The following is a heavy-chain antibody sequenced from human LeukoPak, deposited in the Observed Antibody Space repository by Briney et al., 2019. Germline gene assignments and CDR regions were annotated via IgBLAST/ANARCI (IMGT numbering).Heavy chain of an antibody. CDR2: IYSGGST. CDR3: ARESGGAFDI. CDR1: GFTFSSFS. Sequence: PGGSLRLSCAASGFTFSSFSMNWVRQAPGKGLEWVSVIYSGGSTYYADSVKGRFTISRDNSKNTLYLQMNSLRAEDTAVCYCARESGGAFDIWGQGTMVTVSS. V-gene: IGHV3-66*01. D-gene: IGHD2-15*01. J-gene: IGHJ3*02.